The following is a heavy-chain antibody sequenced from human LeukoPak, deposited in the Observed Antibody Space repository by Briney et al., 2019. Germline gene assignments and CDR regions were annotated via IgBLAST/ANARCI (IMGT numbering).Heavy chain of an antibody. V-gene: IGHV3-23*01. D-gene: IGHD3-10*01. J-gene: IGHJ4*02. CDR2: LSGNAATTT. CDR3: VRDSFITEVGSVFDF. Sequence: GGSLRLSCAASGFTFSSYDMSWVRQAPGKGLEWISTLSGNAATTTYYADSVKGRFTISRDNSKNTLYLQMNNLRTEDTAVYYCVRDSFITEVGSVFDFWGQGTLVTVSS. CDR1: GFTFSSYD.